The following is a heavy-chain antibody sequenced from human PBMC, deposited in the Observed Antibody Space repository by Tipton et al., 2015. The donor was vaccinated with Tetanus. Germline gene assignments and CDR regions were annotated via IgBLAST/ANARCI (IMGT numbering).Heavy chain of an antibody. V-gene: IGHV4-59*01. CDR3: AGVTAQRTELYFDH. CDR2: VYYTGST. CDR1: GASFSDYY. J-gene: IGHJ4*02. D-gene: IGHD6-13*01. Sequence: GLVKPSETLSLTCAVYGASFSDYYWSWIRQAPGKGLEWIGYVYYTGSTNHNPSLKSRVTISMDRSKNQISLQLTSVTAADTAVYFCAGVTAQRTELYFDHWGQGTLVTVSS.